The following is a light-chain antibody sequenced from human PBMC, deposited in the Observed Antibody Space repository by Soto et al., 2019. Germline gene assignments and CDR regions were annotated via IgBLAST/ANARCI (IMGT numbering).Light chain of an antibody. CDR3: QHRREWPPGAS. CDR2: DAS. Sequence: VLTQSPAILSLSPGEGATLSCRASQSIATNLAWYQQKPGQPPRLLIYDASDRATGIPARFSGSGSGADFTLTISSLEPEDVAVYYCQHRREWPPGASFGGGTKV. V-gene: IGKV3-11*01. J-gene: IGKJ4*01. CDR1: QSIATN.